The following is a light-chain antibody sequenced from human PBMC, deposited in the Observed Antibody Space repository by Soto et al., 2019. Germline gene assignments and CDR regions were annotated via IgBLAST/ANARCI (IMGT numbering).Light chain of an antibody. J-gene: IGKJ1*01. CDR1: QYIHNY. CDR3: QQSSNYPWT. V-gene: IGKV1-5*03. Sequence: DIQMTQSPSTLSASVGDRVTITCRASQYIHNYLAWYQQKPGEAPKLPIYEAANLESGVPSRFSGSGTGTEFTLTISSLQPDDFATYYCQQSSNYPWTFGQGTRVEI. CDR2: EAA.